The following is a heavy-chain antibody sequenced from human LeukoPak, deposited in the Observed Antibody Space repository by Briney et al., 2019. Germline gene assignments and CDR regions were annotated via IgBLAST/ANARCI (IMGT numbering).Heavy chain of an antibody. CDR3: ARYYDFWSGWPTYYFDY. D-gene: IGHD3-3*01. V-gene: IGHV1-18*01. J-gene: IGHJ4*02. CDR2: ISAYNGNT. Sequence: ASETVSCKASGYTFTSYGISWVRQAPGQGLEWMGWISAYNGNTNYAQKLQGRVTMTTDTSTSTAYMELRSLRSDDTAVYYCARYYDFWSGWPTYYFDYWGQGTLVTVSS. CDR1: GYTFTSYG.